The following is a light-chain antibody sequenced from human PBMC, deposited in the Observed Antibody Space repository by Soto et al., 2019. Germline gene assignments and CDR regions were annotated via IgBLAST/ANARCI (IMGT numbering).Light chain of an antibody. CDR1: QSVSSK. Sequence: IVMTQSPATLSVSPGGRATLSCRASQSVSSKLAWYQQKPGQAPRLLIYGASTRATGIPARFSGSGSGTEFTLAISSLQSEDFAVYYCQHYNNWIAFGGGTKVEIK. CDR3: QHYNNWIA. V-gene: IGKV3-15*01. CDR2: GAS. J-gene: IGKJ4*01.